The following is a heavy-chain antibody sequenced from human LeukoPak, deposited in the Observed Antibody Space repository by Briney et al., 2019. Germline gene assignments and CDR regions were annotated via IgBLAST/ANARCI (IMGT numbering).Heavy chain of an antibody. Sequence: SETLSLTCTVSGDSLVSGHYWGWIRQPPGQGLEWVGSVYHSGSIYYNPSLKSRVIMSVDTSKNQFSLKLTSVTAADTAVYYCARRYLPATRFDYWGQGTLVTVSS. CDR3: ARRYLPATRFDY. CDR2: VYHSGSI. J-gene: IGHJ4*02. V-gene: IGHV4-38-2*02. CDR1: GDSLVSGHY. D-gene: IGHD5-24*01.